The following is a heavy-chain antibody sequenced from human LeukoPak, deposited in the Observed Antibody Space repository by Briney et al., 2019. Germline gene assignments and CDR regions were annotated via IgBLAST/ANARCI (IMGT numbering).Heavy chain of an antibody. J-gene: IGHJ4*02. CDR3: ARGPYYYYDSSGYPHY. Sequence: SVKVSCKASGGTFSSYAISWVRQAPGQGLEWMGGIIPIFGTANYAQKFQGRVTITADKSTSTAYMELRSLRSDDTAVYYCARGPYYYYDSSGYPHYWGQGTLVTVSS. CDR2: IIPIFGTA. D-gene: IGHD3-22*01. CDR1: GGTFSSYA. V-gene: IGHV1-69*06.